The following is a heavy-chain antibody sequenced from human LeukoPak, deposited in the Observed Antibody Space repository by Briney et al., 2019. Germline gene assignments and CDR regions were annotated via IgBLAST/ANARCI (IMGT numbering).Heavy chain of an antibody. CDR2: ISPNSGYT. J-gene: IGHJ4*02. V-gene: IGHV1-18*01. CDR3: ARGGVSSGWYGSYFDY. Sequence: ASVKVSCKASGYTFSDYGISWVRQAPGQGLEWVGRISPNSGYTNYAQKVQGRVTMTTDTSTSTAYMELRSLRSDDTAVYYCARGGVSSGWYGSYFDYWGQGTLVTVSS. D-gene: IGHD6-19*01. CDR1: GYTFSDYG.